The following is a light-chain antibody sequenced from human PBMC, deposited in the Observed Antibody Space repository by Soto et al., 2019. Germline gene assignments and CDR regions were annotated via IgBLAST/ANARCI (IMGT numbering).Light chain of an antibody. CDR3: QQYYSTPRGA. V-gene: IGKV4-1*01. CDR2: WAS. J-gene: IGKJ3*01. Sequence: DIVMTQSPDSLAVSLGERATINCKSSQSVLYSSNNKNYLAWYQQKPGQPPKLLIYWASTRESGVPDRFSGSGSWTAFTITISSLQAADVAVYYCQQYYSTPRGAFGPGTKVDIK. CDR1: QSVLYSSNNKNY.